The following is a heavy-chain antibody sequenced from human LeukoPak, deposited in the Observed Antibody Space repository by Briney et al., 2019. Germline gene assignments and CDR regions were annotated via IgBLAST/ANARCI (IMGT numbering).Heavy chain of an antibody. D-gene: IGHD3-10*01. CDR3: ARSTKGDSDH. J-gene: IGHJ4*02. CDR2: ISSSGTTV. V-gene: IGHV3-48*03. CDR1: GFTFRSYE. Sequence: GGSLRLSCAASGFTFRSYEMNWVRQAPGKGLDWVSYISSSGTTVYYADSVRGRFTISRDNAKNSLYLQMDSLRADDTAVCYCARSTKGDSDHWGQGTLVTVSS.